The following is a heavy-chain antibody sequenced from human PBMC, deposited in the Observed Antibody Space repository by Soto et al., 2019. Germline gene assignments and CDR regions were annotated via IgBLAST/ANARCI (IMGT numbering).Heavy chain of an antibody. J-gene: IGHJ6*02. V-gene: IGHV3-33*06. CDR3: AKDYGDWTGLYYYGVDV. CDR1: GFTFSSYG. D-gene: IGHD4-17*01. Sequence: QVQLVESGGGVVQPGRSLRLSCAASGFTFSSYGMHWVRQAPGKGLEWVAVIWYNGSDKKYADSVKGRFTISRDNSENTLYLQINSLRAEDTAVYYCAKDYGDWTGLYYYGVDVWGQGTTVTVS. CDR2: IWYNGSDK.